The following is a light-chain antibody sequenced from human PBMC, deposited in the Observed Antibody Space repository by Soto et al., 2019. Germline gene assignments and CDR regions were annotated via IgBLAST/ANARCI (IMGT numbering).Light chain of an antibody. V-gene: IGKV1-5*01. CDR1: QNIRSR. CDR2: DAS. J-gene: IGKJ1*01. CDR3: QQDHSYWT. Sequence: DFQMTQSPSTLSASVGDRVTITCRASQNIRSRLAWFQQKPGKAPKLLIYDASSLESGVPQRFSGSGSGTEFTLTISSLQTEDFSTYYCQQDHSYWTFGQGTKVE.